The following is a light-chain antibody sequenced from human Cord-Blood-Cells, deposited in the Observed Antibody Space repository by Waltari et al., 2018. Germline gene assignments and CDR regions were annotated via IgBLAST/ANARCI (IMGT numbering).Light chain of an antibody. V-gene: IGKV3-11*01. Sequence: EIVLTQSPATLSLSPGERATLSCRASQSVSSYLAWYQQKPGQAHRLLIYDASNRATGIPARFSGSGSGTDFTLTISSLEPEDFAVYYCQQRSNWPVTFGQGTKVEIK. CDR3: QQRSNWPVT. J-gene: IGKJ1*01. CDR1: QSVSSY. CDR2: DAS.